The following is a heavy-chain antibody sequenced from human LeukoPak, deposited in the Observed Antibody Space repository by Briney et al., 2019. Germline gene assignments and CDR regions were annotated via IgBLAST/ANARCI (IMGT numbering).Heavy chain of an antibody. J-gene: IGHJ6*02. V-gene: IGHV3-64*01. D-gene: IGHD2-15*01. CDR3: ARVFEGYCSGGSCYGGAYGMDV. Sequence: GGSQRLSCAASGFIVSSYAMHWVRQAPGKGLEYVSAISSNGGSTYYANSVKGRFTISRDNSKNTLYLQMGSLRAEDMAVYYCARVFEGYCSGGSCYGGAYGMDVWGQGTTVTVSS. CDR2: ISSNGGST. CDR1: GFIVSSYA.